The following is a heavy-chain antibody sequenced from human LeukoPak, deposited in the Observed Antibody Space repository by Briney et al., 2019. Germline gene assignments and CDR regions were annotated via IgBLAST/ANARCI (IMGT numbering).Heavy chain of an antibody. J-gene: IGHJ4*02. D-gene: IGHD6-13*01. Sequence: GGSLRLSCAASGFTFSSYSMNWVRQAPGKGLEWVSYISSSSSTIYYADSVKGRFTISRDNAKNSLYLQMNSLRDEDTAVYYCARDVWPSSSWYYFDYWGQGTLVTVSS. CDR1: GFTFSSYS. CDR3: ARDVWPSSSWYYFDY. CDR2: ISSSSSTI. V-gene: IGHV3-48*02.